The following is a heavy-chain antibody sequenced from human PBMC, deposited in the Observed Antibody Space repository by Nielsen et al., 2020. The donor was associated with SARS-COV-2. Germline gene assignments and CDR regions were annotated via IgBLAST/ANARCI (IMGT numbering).Heavy chain of an antibody. V-gene: IGHV5-51*01. J-gene: IGHJ4*02. D-gene: IGHD6-6*01. CDR2: IYPGDSDT. CDR3: ARPRFYSSSGPYDY. Sequence: GESLKISCQASGFTFPIYWIGWVRQMPGKGLEWMGIIYPGDSDTRYSPSFQGQVTISADKSISTAYLQWSSLKASDTAMYYCARPRFYSSSGPYDYWGQGTLVTVSS. CDR1: GFTFPIYW.